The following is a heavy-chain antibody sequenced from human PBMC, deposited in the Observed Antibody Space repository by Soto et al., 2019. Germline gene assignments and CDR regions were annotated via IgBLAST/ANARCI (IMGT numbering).Heavy chain of an antibody. CDR3: ARDPGDILTGYYLGY. CDR1: GFTFSSYW. Sequence: EVQLVESGGGLVQPGGSLRLSCAASGFTFSSYWMHWVRQAPGKGLVWVSRINSDGSSTSYADSVKGRFTISRDNAKNTLYLQMNSLRAEDTAVYYCARDPGDILTGYYLGYWGQGTLVTVSS. CDR2: INSDGSST. D-gene: IGHD3-9*01. J-gene: IGHJ4*02. V-gene: IGHV3-74*01.